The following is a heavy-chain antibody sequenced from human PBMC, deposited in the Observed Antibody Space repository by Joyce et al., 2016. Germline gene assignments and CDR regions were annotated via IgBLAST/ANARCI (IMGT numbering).Heavy chain of an antibody. CDR3: GRHDGPEYFRH. V-gene: IGHV5-51*01. J-gene: IGHJ1*01. CDR2: IYPSDSDT. Sequence: EVQLVQSDAEVKKTGESLKISCRGSGYSFSSYWIAWVRQPPGKGLEWMGLIYPSDSDTIYSPSFRGQVTMSAGRSTGTAYLQWNSLKASDTAVYFCGRHDGPEYFRHWGQGTRVTVSS. CDR1: GYSFSSYW.